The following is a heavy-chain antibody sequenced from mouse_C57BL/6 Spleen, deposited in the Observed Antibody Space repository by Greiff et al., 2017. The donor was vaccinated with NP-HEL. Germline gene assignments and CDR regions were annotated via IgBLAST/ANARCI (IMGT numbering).Heavy chain of an antibody. D-gene: IGHD1-1*01. V-gene: IGHV1-15*01. CDR3: TIWGSTTVVAYYYFDY. CDR1: GYTFTDYE. CDR2: IDPETGGT. Sequence: QVQLKESGAELVRPGASVTLSCKASGYTFTDYEMHWVKQTPVHGLEWIGAIDPETGGTAYNQKFKGKAILTAANASSTAYMDLRSLTSADSAVYYSTIWGSTTVVAYYYFDYWGQGTTLTVSS. J-gene: IGHJ2*01.